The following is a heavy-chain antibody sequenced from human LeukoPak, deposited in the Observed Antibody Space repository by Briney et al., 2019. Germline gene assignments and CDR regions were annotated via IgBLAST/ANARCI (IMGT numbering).Heavy chain of an antibody. CDR1: RFTFTNYW. CDR2: INTVGSST. CDR3: GRFLARGSSGDC. V-gene: IGHV3-74*01. Sequence: GGSLRLSCAASRFTFTNYWMHWVRQAPGKGLVRVARINTVGSSTTYADSVKGRFTISRDNAKNTLYLQMNGLRVEDTAVYYCGRFLARGSSGDCWSQGTLVTVS. D-gene: IGHD5-12*01. J-gene: IGHJ1*01.